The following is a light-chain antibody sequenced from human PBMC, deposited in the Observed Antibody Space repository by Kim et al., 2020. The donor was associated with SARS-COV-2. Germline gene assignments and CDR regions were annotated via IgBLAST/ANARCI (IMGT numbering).Light chain of an antibody. J-gene: IGKJ1*01. CDR3: QPRQT. Sequence: LSASVRDRVTLTCRASQSVSRWLAWYQQNPGKAPKLLIYDGSNLQSGVPSRFSGSGSGTEFTLTISSLQPDDFAIYYCQPRQTFGQGTKVEIK. CDR2: DGS. V-gene: IGKV1-5*01. CDR1: QSVSRW.